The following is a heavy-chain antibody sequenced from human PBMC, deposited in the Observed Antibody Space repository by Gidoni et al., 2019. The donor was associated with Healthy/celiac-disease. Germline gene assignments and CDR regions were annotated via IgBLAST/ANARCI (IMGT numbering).Heavy chain of an antibody. J-gene: IGHJ6*02. Sequence: QMQLQESVPGLVKPSGTLSLTCAVSGGSLSISNWWSWVRKPPGKGRGCIGEIYHSGSTNYNPPLKSRVTISVDKSKNQFSRKLSSVTAADTAVYYCARVAYSSGSGYYGMDVWGQETTVTVSS. CDR3: ARVAYSSGSGYYGMDV. CDR1: GGSLSISNW. CDR2: IYHSGST. D-gene: IGHD6-25*01. V-gene: IGHV4-4*02.